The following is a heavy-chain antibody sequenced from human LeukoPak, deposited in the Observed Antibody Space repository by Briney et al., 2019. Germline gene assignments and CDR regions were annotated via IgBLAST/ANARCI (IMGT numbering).Heavy chain of an antibody. CDR1: GFTFDDYA. J-gene: IGHJ6*03. CDR2: INWNGGST. V-gene: IGHV3-20*04. CDR3: ARIGDPGIYSYYMDV. D-gene: IGHD2-21*02. Sequence: GGSLRLSCAASGFTFDDYAMSWVRQAPGKGLEWVSGINWNGGSTGYADSVKGRFTISRDNAKNSLYLQMNSLRAEDTALYYCARIGDPGIYSYYMDVWGKGTTVTVSS.